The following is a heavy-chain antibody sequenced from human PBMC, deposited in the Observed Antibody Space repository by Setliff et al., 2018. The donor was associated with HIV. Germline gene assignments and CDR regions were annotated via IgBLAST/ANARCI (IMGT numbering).Heavy chain of an antibody. Sequence: LSLTCTVSDDSVSTFYWNWIRQPPGKGLEWIGFIHHTGSTVSNPSLKSRVTILMDLSRNQLSLHLASVTTADAAVYFCAPGEGVASTYYHDWGQGTQVTVSS. CDR1: DDSVSTFY. CDR2: IHHTGST. V-gene: IGHV4-59*02. CDR3: APGEGVASTYYHD. J-gene: IGHJ4*01. D-gene: IGHD3-3*01.